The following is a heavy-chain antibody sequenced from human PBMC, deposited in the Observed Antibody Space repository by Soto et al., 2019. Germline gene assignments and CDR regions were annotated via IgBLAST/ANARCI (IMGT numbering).Heavy chain of an antibody. J-gene: IGHJ4*02. CDR2: IYYSGST. V-gene: IGHV4-59*02. D-gene: IGHD3-22*01. Sequence: NPSETLSLTCTVSGGSVSSYYWSWIRQPPGKGLEWIGYIYYSGSTNYNPSLKSRVTISVDTSKNQFSLKLSSVTAADTAVYYCARYYYDPGGHYYFDYCGQGTLVTVSS. CDR3: ARYYYDPGGHYYFDY. CDR1: GGSVSSYY.